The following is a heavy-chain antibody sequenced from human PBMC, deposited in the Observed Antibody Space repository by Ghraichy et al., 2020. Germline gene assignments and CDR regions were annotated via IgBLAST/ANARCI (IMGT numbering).Heavy chain of an antibody. CDR1: GGSFSGYY. V-gene: IGHV4-34*01. CDR3: ARVRARITIFGVVIMASGYYGMDV. CDR2: INHSGST. Sequence: SETLSLTCAVYGGSFSGYYWSWIRQPPGKGLEWIGEINHSGSTNYNPSLKSRVTISVDTSKNQFSLKLSSVTAADTAVYYCARVRARITIFGVVIMASGYYGMDVWGQGTTVTVSS. D-gene: IGHD3-3*01. J-gene: IGHJ6*02.